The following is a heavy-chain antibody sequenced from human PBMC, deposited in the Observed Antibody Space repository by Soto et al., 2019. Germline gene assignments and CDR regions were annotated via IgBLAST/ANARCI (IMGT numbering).Heavy chain of an antibody. J-gene: IGHJ4*02. V-gene: IGHV3-23*01. CDR2: ISDSGGRT. Sequence: EVPLLESGGGLVQPGGSLRLSCAASGSTFSSYAMSWVRQAPGKGLEWVSGISDSGGRTYYADSVKGRFTISRDNSKNTLYLQMTSLRAEDTAVYYCARLRATHFFDYWGQGTLVTISS. CDR3: ARLRATHFFDY. CDR1: GSTFSSYA. D-gene: IGHD3-16*01.